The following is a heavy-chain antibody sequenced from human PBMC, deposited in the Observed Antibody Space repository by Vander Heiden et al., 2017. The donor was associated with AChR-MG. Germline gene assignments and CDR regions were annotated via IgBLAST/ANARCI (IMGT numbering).Heavy chain of an antibody. CDR2: ISYDGSNK. CDR1: GFTFSSYA. D-gene: IGHD1-26*01. V-gene: IGHV3-30-3*01. J-gene: IGHJ6*02. Sequence: QVQLVESGGGVVQPGRSLRLPCAASGFTFSSYAMHWVRQAPGKGLEWVAVISYDGSNKYYADSVKGRFTIPRDNSKNTLYLQMNSLRAEDTAVYYCARDGGSGSYRRYYGMDVWGQGTTVTVSS. CDR3: ARDGGSGSYRRYYGMDV.